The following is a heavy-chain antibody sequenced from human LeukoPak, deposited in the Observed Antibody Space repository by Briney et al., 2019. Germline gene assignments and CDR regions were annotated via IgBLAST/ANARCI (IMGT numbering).Heavy chain of an antibody. J-gene: IGHJ6*02. D-gene: IGHD2-21*02. CDR2: IYPGGSR. CDR3: ARHIVVVTAVSHYYGMDV. CDR1: GFTVSSNY. Sequence: GGSLRLSCAVSGFTVSSNYMSWVRQAPGKGLEWVSVIYPGGSRYYADSVKGRFTISRDNSKNTLFLQMNNLRAEDTAVYYCARHIVVVTAVSHYYGMDVWGQGTSVTVS. V-gene: IGHV3-66*04.